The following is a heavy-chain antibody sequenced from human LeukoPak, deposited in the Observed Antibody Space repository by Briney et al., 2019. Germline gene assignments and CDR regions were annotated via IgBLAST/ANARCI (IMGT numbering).Heavy chain of an antibody. CDR2: INHSGST. J-gene: IGHJ4*02. CDR3: ARGKAGRYYDSSGPAGQYYFGY. CDR1: GGSFSGYY. Sequence: SETLSLTCAVYGGSFSGYYWSWIRQPPGKGLEWIGEINHSGSTNYNPSLKSRVTIPVDTSKNQFSLKLSSVTAADTAVYYCARGKAGRYYDSSGPAGQYYFGYWGQGTLVTVSS. V-gene: IGHV4-34*01. D-gene: IGHD3-22*01.